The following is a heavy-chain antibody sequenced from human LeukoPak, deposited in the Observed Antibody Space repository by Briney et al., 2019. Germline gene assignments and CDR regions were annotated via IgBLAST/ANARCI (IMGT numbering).Heavy chain of an antibody. D-gene: IGHD3-10*01. CDR1: GFTFDDYA. J-gene: IGHJ4*02. V-gene: IGHV3-9*01. CDR2: ISWNSGSI. Sequence: GGSLRLSCAASGFTFDDYAMHWVRQAPGEGLEWVSGISWNSGSIGYADSVKGRFTISRDNAKNSLYLQMNSLRAEDTALYYCAKDIRGRWYYGSGSYSYFDYWGQGTLVTVSS. CDR3: AKDIRGRWYYGSGSYSYFDY.